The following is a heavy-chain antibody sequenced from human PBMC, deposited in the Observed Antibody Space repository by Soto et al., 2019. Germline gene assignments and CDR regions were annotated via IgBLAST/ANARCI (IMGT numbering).Heavy chain of an antibody. V-gene: IGHV3-23*01. CDR2: ILAGGTT. Sequence: GGSLRLSCAASGFTFTTYTMNWVRQAPGKGLEWVSGILAGGTTYYADSVKGRFTISRDHSQNSVFLQMSSLRDEDTAVYYCARIPGYGYSSSWYYDYWGQGTLVTVSS. J-gene: IGHJ4*02. CDR1: GFTFTTYT. D-gene: IGHD6-13*01. CDR3: ARIPGYGYSSSWYYDY.